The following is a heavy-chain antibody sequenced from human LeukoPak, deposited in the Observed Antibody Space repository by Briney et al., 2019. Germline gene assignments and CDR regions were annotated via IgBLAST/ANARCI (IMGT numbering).Heavy chain of an antibody. CDR1: GSSISSYY. V-gene: IGHV4-59*01. CDR3: AKTEYYFYH. CDR2: IFLSGST. D-gene: IGHD3-10*01. Sequence: SETLSLTCTVSGSSISSYYWSWIRQPPGKGLEWIGYIFLSGSTKYNPSLQSRVTISIDTSKSQFSLRLNSVTAADTAVYYCAKTEYYFYHRGRGTLVTVSS. J-gene: IGHJ4*02.